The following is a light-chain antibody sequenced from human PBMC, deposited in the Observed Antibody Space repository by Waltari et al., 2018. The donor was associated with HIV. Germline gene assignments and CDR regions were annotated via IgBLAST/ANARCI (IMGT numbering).Light chain of an antibody. CDR2: SDE. V-gene: IGLV1-44*01. Sequence: QSVLTQPPSASGTPGQRVTISCSGTTSTIGTNSVNWYQQLPGTAPKLLIFSDEQRPSGVPDRFSGSKSGTSASLTISGLQSEDEGDYYCAAWDDSLSGPYVLFGGGTRLTVL. J-gene: IGLJ2*01. CDR3: AAWDDSLSGPYVL. CDR1: TSTIGTNS.